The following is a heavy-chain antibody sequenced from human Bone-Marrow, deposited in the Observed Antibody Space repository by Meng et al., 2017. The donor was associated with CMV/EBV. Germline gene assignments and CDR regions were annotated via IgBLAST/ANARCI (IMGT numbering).Heavy chain of an antibody. CDR3: AGYYDRGFDY. J-gene: IGHJ4*02. D-gene: IGHD3-22*01. CDR1: GFTFSTYA. V-gene: IGHV3-30*04. CDR2: ISYHGSNK. Sequence: LSWAASGFTFSTYAMPWVRQAPGRGLEWVAGISYHGSNKFYADSVMGRFTISRDNSENTLYLQMNSLRAEDTAVYYCAGYYDRGFDYWGQGTLVTVSS.